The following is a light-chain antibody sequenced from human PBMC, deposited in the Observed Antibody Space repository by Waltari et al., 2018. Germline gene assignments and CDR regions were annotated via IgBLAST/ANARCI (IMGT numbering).Light chain of an antibody. CDR3: QQSYSLWK. CDR1: QSISSY. CDR2: AAS. V-gene: IGKV1-39*01. Sequence: DIQMTQSPSSLSASVGDRVTITCRANQSISSYLNWYQQKPGKASKILIYAASSLQSGVPSRFSRSGSETDFNLCISSLQPEDFASYCCQQSYSLWKFGPGTKVEIK. J-gene: IGKJ1*01.